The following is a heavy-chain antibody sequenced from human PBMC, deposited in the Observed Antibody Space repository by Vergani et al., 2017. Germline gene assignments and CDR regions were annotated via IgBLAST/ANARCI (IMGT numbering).Heavy chain of an antibody. V-gene: IGHV4-61*02. CDR2: IYTSGST. D-gene: IGHD3-10*01. J-gene: IGHJ3*02. CDR1: GGSISSGGYS. CDR3: ASSPTVWFGEPRGAFDI. Sequence: QLQLQESGSGLVKPSQTLSLTCAVSGGSISSGGYSWSWIRQPPGKGLEWIGRIYTSGSTNYNPSLKSRVTISVDTSKNQFSLKLSSVTAADTAVYYCASSPTVWFGEPRGAFDIWGQGTMVTVSS.